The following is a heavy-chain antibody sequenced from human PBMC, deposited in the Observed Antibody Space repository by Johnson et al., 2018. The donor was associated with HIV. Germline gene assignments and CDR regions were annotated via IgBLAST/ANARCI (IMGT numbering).Heavy chain of an antibody. CDR3: ARGPGLFSRPEQFAFDI. Sequence: EVQLVESGGALVQPGDSLGLSCAVSGFTFSNYWMSWVRQAPGKGLEWVANIKEDGSEKHYVDSVRGRFTITRDNVKNFLYLQMNSLRAEDTAVYYCARGPGLFSRPEQFAFDIWGQGTMVTVSS. CDR1: GFTFSNYW. J-gene: IGHJ3*02. D-gene: IGHD2-2*01. CDR2: IKEDGSEK. V-gene: IGHV3-7*04.